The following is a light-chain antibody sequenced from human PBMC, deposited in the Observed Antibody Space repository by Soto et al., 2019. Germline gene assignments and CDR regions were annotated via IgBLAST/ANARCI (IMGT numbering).Light chain of an antibody. V-gene: IGKV1-5*01. CDR3: QQYNSYCT. CDR2: DAS. Sequence: DIQMTQSPSTLSASVGDRVTITCRANQSISSWLAWYQQKPGKAPKLLIYDASSLESGVPSRFSGSGSGTEFTLTISSLQPDDFATYYCQQYNSYCTFGQGTKLEIK. J-gene: IGKJ2*01. CDR1: QSISSW.